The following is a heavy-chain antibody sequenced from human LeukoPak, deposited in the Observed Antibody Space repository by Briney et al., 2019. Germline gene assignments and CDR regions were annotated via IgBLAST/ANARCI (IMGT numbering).Heavy chain of an antibody. CDR3: ATDPPNKWELRRGAVYFDL. D-gene: IGHD1-26*01. J-gene: IGHJ2*01. V-gene: IGHV1-18*01. Sequence: ASVKVSCKASGYTFTSYGISWVRQAPGQGLEWMGWISAYNGNTNYAQKLQGRVTMTTDTSTSTAYMEMRSLRSDDTAVYYCATDPPNKWELRRGAVYFDLWGRGTLVTVSS. CDR1: GYTFTSYG. CDR2: ISAYNGNT.